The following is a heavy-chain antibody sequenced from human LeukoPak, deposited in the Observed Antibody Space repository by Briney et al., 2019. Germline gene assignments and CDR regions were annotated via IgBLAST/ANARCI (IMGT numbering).Heavy chain of an antibody. D-gene: IGHD2-15*01. V-gene: IGHV4-30-2*01. J-gene: IGHJ2*01. Sequence: PSETLSLTCAVSGGSISSGGYSWSWIRQPPGKGLEWIGYIYHSGSTYYNPSLKSRVTISVDRSKNQFSLKLSSVTAADTAVYYCAGEHPGSYWYFDLWGRGTLVTVSS. CDR3: AGEHPGSYWYFDL. CDR2: IYHSGST. CDR1: GGSISSGGYS.